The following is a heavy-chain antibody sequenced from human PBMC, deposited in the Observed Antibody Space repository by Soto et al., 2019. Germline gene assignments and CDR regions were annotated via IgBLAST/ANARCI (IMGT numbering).Heavy chain of an antibody. D-gene: IGHD6-6*01. CDR1: GFTFSSYA. CDR2: ISGSGGST. CDR3: AKYPQYSSRRRGAFDI. J-gene: IGHJ3*02. V-gene: IGHV3-23*01. Sequence: GSLRLSCAASGFTFSSYAMSWVRQAPGKGLEWVSAISGSGGSTYYADSVKGRFTISRDNSKNTLYLQMNSLRAEDTAVYYCAKYPQYSSRRRGAFDIWGQGTMVTVSS.